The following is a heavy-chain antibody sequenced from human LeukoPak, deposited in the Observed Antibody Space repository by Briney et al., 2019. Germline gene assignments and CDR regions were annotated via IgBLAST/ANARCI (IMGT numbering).Heavy chain of an antibody. CDR1: GFTFSSYA. J-gene: IGHJ4*02. CDR3: ARTRERYFGLSDY. CDR2: ISSNGGST. Sequence: GRSLRLSCAASGFTFSSYAMHWVRHAPGKGLEYVSAISSNGGSTYYANSVKGRFTISRDNSKNTLYLQMGSLRAEDMAVYYCARTRERYFGLSDYWGQGTLVTVSS. V-gene: IGHV3-64*01. D-gene: IGHD3-9*01.